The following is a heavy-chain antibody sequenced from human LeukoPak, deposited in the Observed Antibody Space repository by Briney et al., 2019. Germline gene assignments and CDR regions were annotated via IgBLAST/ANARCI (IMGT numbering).Heavy chain of an antibody. V-gene: IGHV4-34*01. CDR2: INHSGST. J-gene: IGHJ4*02. D-gene: IGHD5-24*01. Sequence: SETLSLTCAVYGGSFSGYYWSWIRQPPGKELEWIGEINHSGSTNYNPSLKSRVTISVDTSKNQFSLKLSSVTAADTAVYYCARGQSRRWLQSNTYSKYYFDYWGQGTLVTVSS. CDR3: ARGQSRRWLQSNTYSKYYFDY. CDR1: GGSFSGYY.